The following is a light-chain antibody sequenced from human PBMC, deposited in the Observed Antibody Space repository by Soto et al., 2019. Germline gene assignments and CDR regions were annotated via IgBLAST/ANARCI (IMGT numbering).Light chain of an antibody. J-gene: IGKJ1*01. Sequence: DIQMTQSPSTLSASLGDRVTIPCRASQSISSWLAWYQQKPGKAPKLLIYKASSLESGVPSRFRGSGSGTEFTLTISYLQSEDFGTYYCQQFYNYPRTFGQGTKVDIK. V-gene: IGKV1-5*03. CDR2: KAS. CDR3: QQFYNYPRT. CDR1: QSISSW.